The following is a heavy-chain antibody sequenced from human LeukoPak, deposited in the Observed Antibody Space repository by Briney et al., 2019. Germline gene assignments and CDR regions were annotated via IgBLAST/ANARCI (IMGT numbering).Heavy chain of an antibody. Sequence: GGSLRLSCAASGFTFSSYSMNWVRQAPGKGLEWVSSISSSSSYIYYADSVKGRLTSSRDNTKNSLYLQMNSLRAEDTAVYYCARDPTGYYYDSSGTDYFDYWGQGTLVTVSS. D-gene: IGHD3-22*01. CDR2: ISSSSSYI. CDR3: ARDPTGYYYDSSGTDYFDY. V-gene: IGHV3-21*01. J-gene: IGHJ4*02. CDR1: GFTFSSYS.